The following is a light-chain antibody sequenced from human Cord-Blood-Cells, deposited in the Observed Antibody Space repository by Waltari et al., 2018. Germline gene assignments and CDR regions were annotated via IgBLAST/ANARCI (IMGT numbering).Light chain of an antibody. V-gene: IGLV2-8*01. CDR3: SSYAGSNYV. CDR2: GVS. Sequence: QSALTQPPSASGSPGQSVTISCTGTRSDVGGYNYVSWYQQPPGKAPNLMIYGVSKRPSGVPERFSGSKSGNTASLTVSGLQAEDEADYYCSSYAGSNYVFGTGTKVTVL. J-gene: IGLJ1*01. CDR1: RSDVGGYNY.